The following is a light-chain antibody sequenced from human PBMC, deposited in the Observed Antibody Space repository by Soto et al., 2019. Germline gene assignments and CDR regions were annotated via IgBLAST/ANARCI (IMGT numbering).Light chain of an antibody. Sequence: QSALTQPASVSGSPGQSITISCTGTSSDVGGYNYVSWYQQHPGKAPKLMIYEVSNRPSGVSNRFSGSKSGNTASLTISGLQAEDEAYYYCSSYTSSCTLVFGGGTKLTVL. CDR3: SSYTSSCTLV. CDR2: EVS. J-gene: IGLJ2*01. V-gene: IGLV2-14*01. CDR1: SSDVGGYNY.